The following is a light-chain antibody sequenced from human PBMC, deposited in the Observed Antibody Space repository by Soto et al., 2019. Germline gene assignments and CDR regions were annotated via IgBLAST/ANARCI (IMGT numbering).Light chain of an antibody. CDR3: QQYNSYSGA. Sequence: EIVMTQSPATLSVSPGERATLSCRASQSVSSDLAWYQHKSGQAPRLLIYGASTRATGIPARFSGSGSGTEFTLTISSLQSEDFAVYYCQQYNSYSGAFGQGTKVELK. V-gene: IGKV3D-15*01. CDR2: GAS. J-gene: IGKJ1*01. CDR1: QSVSSD.